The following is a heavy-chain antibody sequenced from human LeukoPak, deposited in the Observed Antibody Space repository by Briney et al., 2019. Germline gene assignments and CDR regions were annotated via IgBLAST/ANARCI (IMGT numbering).Heavy chain of an antibody. CDR2: INPNSGGT. J-gene: IGHJ4*02. D-gene: IGHD5-12*01. CDR1: GYTFTGYY. CDR3: AGGPPPGGIRGYGLDY. Sequence: ASVKVSCKASGYTFTGYYMHWVRQAPGQGLEWMGWINPNSGGTNYAQKFQGRVTMTRDTSISTAYMELSRLRSDDTAVYYCAGGPPPGGIRGYGLDYWGQGTLVTVSS. V-gene: IGHV1-2*02.